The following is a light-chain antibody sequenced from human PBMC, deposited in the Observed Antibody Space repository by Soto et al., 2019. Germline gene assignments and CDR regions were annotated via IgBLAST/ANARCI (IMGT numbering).Light chain of an antibody. CDR3: QQYNDWAPEK. CDR2: GAT. V-gene: IGKV3-15*01. Sequence: EIVMTQSPATVSVSPGERVTLSCRASQSVTSNLAWYQQKPGQAPRLIVYGATTRATGIPARFSGSGSGTEFTLTISSLQSEDFEVYYCQQYNDWAPEKFGQGTKVDIK. J-gene: IGKJ1*01. CDR1: QSVTSN.